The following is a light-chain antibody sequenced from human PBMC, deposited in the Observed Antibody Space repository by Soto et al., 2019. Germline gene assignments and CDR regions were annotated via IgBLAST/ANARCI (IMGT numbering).Light chain of an antibody. Sequence: IVMTQSPATLSVSPGERATLSCRASQGIGSTLAWYQQKPGQTPRLLIYDASTRATGIPARFSGIGSGTEFTLIISSLQSEDFGVYYCQHYDNWLTGTFGQGTKVDIK. CDR2: DAS. CDR3: QHYDNWLTGT. CDR1: QGIGST. V-gene: IGKV3-15*01. J-gene: IGKJ1*01.